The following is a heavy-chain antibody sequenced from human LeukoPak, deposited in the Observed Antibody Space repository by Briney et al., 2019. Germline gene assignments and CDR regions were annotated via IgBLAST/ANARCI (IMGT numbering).Heavy chain of an antibody. D-gene: IGHD2-15*01. Sequence: SETLSLTCTASGGSINGYFWSWMRQPAGKGLEWIGRILTNGNTDYNPSLNSRVTMSMDTSRNQFSLKLRSVSAADTAVYYCARSARVEPGTGYYFDSWGRGTLVTVRS. J-gene: IGHJ4*02. V-gene: IGHV4-4*07. CDR3: ARSARVEPGTGYYFDS. CDR2: ILTNGNT. CDR1: GGSINGYF.